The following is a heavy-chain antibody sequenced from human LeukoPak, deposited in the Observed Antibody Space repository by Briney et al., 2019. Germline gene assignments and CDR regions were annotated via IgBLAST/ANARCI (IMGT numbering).Heavy chain of an antibody. Sequence: TGGSLRLSCAASGFTFSSYGMHWVRQAPGKGLEWVAFIRYDGSNKYYADSVKGRFTISRDKSKNTLYLQMNSLRAEDTAVYYCAKSLYDRPGRQGAFDIWGQGTMVTVSS. CDR2: IRYDGSNK. D-gene: IGHD3-16*01. V-gene: IGHV3-30*02. CDR1: GFTFSSYG. CDR3: AKSLYDRPGRQGAFDI. J-gene: IGHJ3*02.